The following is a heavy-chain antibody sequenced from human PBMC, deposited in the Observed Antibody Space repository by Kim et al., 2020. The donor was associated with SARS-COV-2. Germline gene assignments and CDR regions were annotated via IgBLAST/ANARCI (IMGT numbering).Heavy chain of an antibody. J-gene: IGHJ4*02. V-gene: IGHV4-59*01. CDR3: ARWGSGSYPLPDY. CDR1: GGSINNYY. Sequence: SETLSLTCTVSGGSINNYYWSWIRQPPGQGLEWIGYIYYSGSTNYNPSLKSRVTISVETSNNQFSLSLSSVTGADTAVYYCARWGSGSYPLPDYWGQGTLVTVSS. D-gene: IGHD3-10*01. CDR2: IYYSGST.